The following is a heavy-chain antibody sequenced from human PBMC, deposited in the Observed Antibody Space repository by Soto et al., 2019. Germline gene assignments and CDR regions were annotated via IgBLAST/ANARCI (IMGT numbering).Heavy chain of an antibody. V-gene: IGHV3-NL1*01. CDR3: AKGGRIPTSSVDY. D-gene: IGHD2-2*01. CDR1: GFTLSGSV. Sequence: GGSLRLSCAASGFTLSGSVIYWVRQPSGKGLEWVGRIRSRSNGDSVKGRFSISRDNPNNTLYLQMNSLRDEDTAVYYCAKGGRIPTSSVDYWGQGTLVTVSS. J-gene: IGHJ4*02. CDR2: GRIRSR.